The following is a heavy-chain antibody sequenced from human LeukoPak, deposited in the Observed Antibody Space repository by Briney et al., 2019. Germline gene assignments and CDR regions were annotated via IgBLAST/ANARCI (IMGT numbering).Heavy chain of an antibody. V-gene: IGHV3-48*01. Sequence: GGSLRLSCAASGFTFSSYSMNWVRQAPGKGLEWVSYISSSSSTIYYADSVKGRFTISRDNAKNSLYLQMNSLRAEDTAVYYCARDKVGVLPDYWGQGTLVTVSS. CDR2: ISSSSSTI. J-gene: IGHJ4*02. D-gene: IGHD2-8*01. CDR3: ARDKVGVLPDY. CDR1: GFTFSSYS.